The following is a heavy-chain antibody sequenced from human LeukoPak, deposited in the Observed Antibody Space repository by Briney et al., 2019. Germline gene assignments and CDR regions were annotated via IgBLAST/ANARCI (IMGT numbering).Heavy chain of an antibody. CDR3: AAAAYGSGSYTVDY. D-gene: IGHD3-10*01. Sequence: SETLSLTCTVSGGSISSYYWNWIRQPPGKGLEWIGYIYYRGSTKYNPSLESRVTISVDTSNNQFSLKLSSVTAADTAVYYCAAAAYGSGSYTVDYWGQGTLVTVSS. V-gene: IGHV4-59*01. J-gene: IGHJ4*02. CDR1: GGSISSYY. CDR2: IYYRGST.